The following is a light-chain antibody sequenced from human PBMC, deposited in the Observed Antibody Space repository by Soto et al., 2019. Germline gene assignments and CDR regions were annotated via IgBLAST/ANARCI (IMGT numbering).Light chain of an antibody. V-gene: IGKV3-20*01. J-gene: IGKJ3*01. CDR2: DAV. CDR1: RPVVRQY. CDR3: QQNGRSPT. Sequence: EIVMSQSPDALSLSPGERVSISCLASRPVVRQYIARYHQKSGQAPRLLLHDAVTRATGIPDRFSGSGSGSGTDFTLFISRLEPEDCGVYYCQQNGRSPTFGPGAKVDIK.